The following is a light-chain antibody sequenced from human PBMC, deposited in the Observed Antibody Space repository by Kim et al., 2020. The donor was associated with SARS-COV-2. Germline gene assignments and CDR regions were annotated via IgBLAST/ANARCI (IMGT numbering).Light chain of an antibody. CDR1: QTINNK. Sequence: SPGERATLSCRASQTINNKLVWYQQKPGQAPRLLIYSASTRATAIPDRFSGSGSGTDFTLSISRLEPEDSAVYYCQQYGIAPPYTFGQGTKLEI. V-gene: IGKV3-20*01. J-gene: IGKJ2*01. CDR2: SAS. CDR3: QQYGIAPPYT.